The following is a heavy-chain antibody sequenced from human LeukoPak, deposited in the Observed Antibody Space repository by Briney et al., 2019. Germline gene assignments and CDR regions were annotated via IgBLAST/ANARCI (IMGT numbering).Heavy chain of an antibody. D-gene: IGHD1-26*01. Sequence: SETLSLTCTVSGGSISSSGYYWGWIRQPPGKGLEWIGSIYYSGRTNYNPSLKSRVTISLDTSKNQFSLKLSSVTAADTAVYYCARGLWELPYYFDYWGQGTLVTVSS. J-gene: IGHJ4*02. CDR2: IYYSGRT. CDR3: ARGLWELPYYFDY. CDR1: GGSISSSGYY. V-gene: IGHV4-39*07.